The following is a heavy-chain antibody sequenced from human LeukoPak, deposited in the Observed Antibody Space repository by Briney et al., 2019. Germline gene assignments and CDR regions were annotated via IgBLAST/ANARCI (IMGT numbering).Heavy chain of an antibody. J-gene: IGHJ6*03. Sequence: SLRLSCAASGFTLSSYSMSWVRQAPGKGLEWVANIKQDGSEKYYVDSVKGRFTISRDNAKNSLYLQMNRLRVEDTAVYYCARIRFGESYAPKSYYYYYMDVWGIGTTVTISS. D-gene: IGHD3-10*01. CDR2: IKQDGSEK. V-gene: IGHV3-7*01. CDR3: ARIRFGESYAPKSYYYYYMDV. CDR1: GFTLSSYS.